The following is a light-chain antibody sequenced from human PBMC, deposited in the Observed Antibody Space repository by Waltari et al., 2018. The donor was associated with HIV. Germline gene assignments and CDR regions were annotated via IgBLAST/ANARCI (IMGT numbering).Light chain of an antibody. J-gene: IGLJ1*01. CDR1: RNDFGGYNY. Sequence: QSALTQPRSVSGSPGQSVTVSCTGTRNDFGGYNYVSWYQQHPGQAPKFIIFDVTARPSGIPNRFSGSKSGNTASLTISGLQAEDEADYYCCSYTGSKIYVFGTGTQVTVL. V-gene: IGLV2-11*01. CDR2: DVT. CDR3: CSYTGSKIYV.